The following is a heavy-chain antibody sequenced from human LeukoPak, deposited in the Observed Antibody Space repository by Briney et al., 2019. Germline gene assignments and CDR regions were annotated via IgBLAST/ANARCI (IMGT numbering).Heavy chain of an antibody. Sequence: SETLSLTCAVYGGSFSGYYWSWIRQPPGKGLEWIGSIYYSGSTYYNPSPKSRVTISVDTSKNQFSLKLTSVTAADTAVYYCARGGVGGVSFSSWLDPWGQGNVVTVSS. D-gene: IGHD3-10*01. CDR1: GGSFSGYY. V-gene: IGHV4-34*01. J-gene: IGHJ5*02. CDR2: IYYSGST. CDR3: ARGGVGGVSFSSWLDP.